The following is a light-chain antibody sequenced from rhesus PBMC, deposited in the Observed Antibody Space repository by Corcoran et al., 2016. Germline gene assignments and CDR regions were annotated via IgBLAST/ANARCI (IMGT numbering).Light chain of an antibody. J-gene: IGKJ4*01. CDR3: QQYFDFPLT. Sequence: DIQMTQSPSALSASVGDRVTISCRASQNIYTYLAWYQQKPGNAPKLLIYAASPLQTGIPSRFSGSGSGTDFTLTISILQPEDSAAFYCQQYFDFPLTFGVGTKVEF. CDR1: QNIYTY. V-gene: IGKV1S8*01. CDR2: AAS.